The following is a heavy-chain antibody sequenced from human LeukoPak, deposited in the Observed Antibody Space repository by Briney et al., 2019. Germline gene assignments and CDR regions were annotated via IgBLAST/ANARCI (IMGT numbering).Heavy chain of an antibody. V-gene: IGHV3-30*02. J-gene: IGHJ4*02. CDR2: IRYDGSNK. D-gene: IGHD4-17*01. Sequence: GGSLRLSCAASGFTFSSYGMHWVRQAPGKGLEWVAFIRYDGSNKYYADSVKGRFTISRDNSKNTLYLQMNSLRAEDTAVYYCASSGQYYGDYELDYWGQGTLVTVSS. CDR1: GFTFSSYG. CDR3: ASSGQYYGDYELDY.